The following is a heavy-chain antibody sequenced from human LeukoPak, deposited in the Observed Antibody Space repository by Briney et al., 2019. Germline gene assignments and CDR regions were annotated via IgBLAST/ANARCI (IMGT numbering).Heavy chain of an antibody. D-gene: IGHD1-1*01. CDR3: ARNLDV. J-gene: IGHJ4*02. CDR2: ISSSGGII. Sequence: GGSLRLTCAASEFTFSGYDMHWVRQAPGKGLEWVSCISSSGGIIYYADSVKGRFTISRDHAKNSLYLQMDSLRAGDTAVYYCARNLDVWGQGTLVTVSS. V-gene: IGHV3-48*03. CDR1: EFTFSGYD.